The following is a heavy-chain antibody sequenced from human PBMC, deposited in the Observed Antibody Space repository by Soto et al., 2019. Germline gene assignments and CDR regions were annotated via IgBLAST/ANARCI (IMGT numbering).Heavy chain of an antibody. CDR1: GFTFSSYG. Sequence: GGSLRLSCAASGFTFSSYGMHWVRQAPGKGLEWVAVIWYDGSNKYYADSVKGRFTISRDNSKNTLYLQMNSLRAEDTAVYYCARTNYYGSGSLEYWGQGTLVTVSS. CDR2: IWYDGSNK. J-gene: IGHJ4*02. CDR3: ARTNYYGSGSLEY. D-gene: IGHD3-10*01. V-gene: IGHV3-33*01.